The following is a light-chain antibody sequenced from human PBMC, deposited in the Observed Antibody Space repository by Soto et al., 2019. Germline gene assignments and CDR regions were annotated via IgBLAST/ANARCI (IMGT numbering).Light chain of an antibody. J-gene: IGKJ3*01. CDR2: AAS. V-gene: IGKV1-27*01. CDR3: QMDSSVPV. CDR1: QGIRNF. Sequence: DIPMTQSPASLSASVGDRVTITCRASQGIRNFIAWYQQKPGKAAKLLISAASTLQSGVPSRFSGSGSGTDFTHTINSLQPEDVATYSCQMDSSVPVFGPGTKVEIK.